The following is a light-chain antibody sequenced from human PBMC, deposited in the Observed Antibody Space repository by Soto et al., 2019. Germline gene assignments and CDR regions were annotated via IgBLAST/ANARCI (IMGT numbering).Light chain of an antibody. J-gene: IGLJ1*01. CDR2: DNN. CDR3: GTWDSSLSAVV. V-gene: IGLV1-51*01. Sequence: VLTQPPSVSAAPGQRVTISCSGTDSNIGKNYVSWYQQSPGTVPKVLIYDNNNRPSGIPDRFSGSKSGTSATLGITGLQTGDEADYYCGTWDSSLSAVVFGAGTKVTVL. CDR1: DSNIGKNY.